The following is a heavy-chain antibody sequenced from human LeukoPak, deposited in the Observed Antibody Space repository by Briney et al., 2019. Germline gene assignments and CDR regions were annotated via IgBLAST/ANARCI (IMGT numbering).Heavy chain of an antibody. D-gene: IGHD3-16*01. J-gene: IGHJ3*02. CDR2: ISSSGSTI. CDR1: GFTFSSYE. V-gene: IGHV3-48*03. CDR3: AKGRLRLGEVDAFDI. Sequence: GGSLRLSCAASGFTFSSYEMNWVRQAPGKGLEWVSYISSSGSTIYYADSVKGRFTISRDNAKNSLYLQMNSLRAEDTAVYYCAKGRLRLGEVDAFDIWGQGTMVTVSS.